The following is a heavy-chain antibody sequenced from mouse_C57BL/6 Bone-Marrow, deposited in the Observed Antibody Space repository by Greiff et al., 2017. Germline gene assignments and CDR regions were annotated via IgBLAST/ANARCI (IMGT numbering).Heavy chain of an antibody. V-gene: IGHV1-78*01. J-gene: IGHJ3*01. CDR2: IYPSDGST. CDR1: GYTFTDYT. Sequence: VQLQQSDAELVKPGASVKISCKASGYTFTDYTIHWMKQRPEQGLEWIGYIYPSDGSTKYNEKFKGKATLTADKSSSTAYMQLNSLTSEDSAVYFCARGGSSDPAWFAYWGQGTLVTVSA. CDR3: ARGGSSDPAWFAY. D-gene: IGHD1-1*01.